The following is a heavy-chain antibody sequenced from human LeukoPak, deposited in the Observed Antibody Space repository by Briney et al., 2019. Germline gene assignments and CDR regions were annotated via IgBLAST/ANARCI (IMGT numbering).Heavy chain of an antibody. D-gene: IGHD3-3*01. J-gene: IGHJ3*02. CDR3: ARDLDPITIFGVVIDDAFDI. CDR2: INPNSGGT. CDR1: GYTFTSYD. Sequence: ASVKVSCKASGYTFTSYDINWVRQATGQGLEWMGWINPNSGGTNYAQKFQGRVTMTRDTSISTAYMELSRLRSDDTAVYYCARDLDPITIFGVVIDDAFDIWGQGTMVTVSS. V-gene: IGHV1-2*02.